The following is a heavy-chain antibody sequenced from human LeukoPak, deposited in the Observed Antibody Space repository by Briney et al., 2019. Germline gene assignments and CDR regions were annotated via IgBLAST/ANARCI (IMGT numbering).Heavy chain of an antibody. CDR1: GYTFTGYY. V-gene: IGHV1-2*02. CDR2: INPNSGGT. Sequence: ASVKVSCKASGYTFTGYYMHWVRQAPGQGLERMGWINPNSGGTNYAQKFQGRVTMTRDTSISTAYMELSRLRSDDTAVYDCARDKGPSEDIVLMVYAHWGQGTLVTVSS. D-gene: IGHD2-8*01. CDR3: ARDKGPSEDIVLMVYAH. J-gene: IGHJ4*02.